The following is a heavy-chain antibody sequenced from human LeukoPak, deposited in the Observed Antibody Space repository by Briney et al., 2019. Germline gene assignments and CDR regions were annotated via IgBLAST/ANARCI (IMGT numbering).Heavy chain of an antibody. D-gene: IGHD3-9*01. CDR3: ARGSRYFDWLLYPPARPGAFDY. V-gene: IGHV1-3*01. Sequence: GASVKVSCKASGYTFTNNAIHWVRQAPGQRLEWMGWINAGNGNRECSQKFQGRVTITSDTSASTAYMELTSLRSEDTAVYYCARGSRYFDWLLYPPARPGAFDYWGQGTLVTVSS. J-gene: IGHJ4*02. CDR2: INAGNGNR. CDR1: GYTFTNNA.